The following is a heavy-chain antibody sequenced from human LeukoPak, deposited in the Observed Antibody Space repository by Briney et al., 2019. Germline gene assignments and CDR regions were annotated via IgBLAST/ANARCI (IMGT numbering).Heavy chain of an antibody. CDR1: GGSFSGYY. CDR2: INHSGST. Sequence: TPSETLSLTCAVYGGSFSGYYWSWIRQPPGKGLEWIGEINHSGSTNYNPSLKSRVTMSVDTSKNQFSLKLSSVTAADTAVYYCARESDIVVVPAATHFDYWGQGTLVTVSS. J-gene: IGHJ4*02. CDR3: ARESDIVVVPAATHFDY. V-gene: IGHV4-34*01. D-gene: IGHD2-2*01.